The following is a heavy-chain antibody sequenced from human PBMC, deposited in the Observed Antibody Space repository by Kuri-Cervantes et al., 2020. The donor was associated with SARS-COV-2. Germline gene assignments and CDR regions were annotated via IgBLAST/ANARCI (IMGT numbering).Heavy chain of an antibody. J-gene: IGHJ5*02. V-gene: IGHV3-53*04. Sequence: GESLKISCAASGFTVSSNYMSWVRQAPGKGLEWVSVIYSGGSTYYADSVKGRFTVSRHNSKNTLYLQMNSLRAEDTAVYYCARESSRYSSSALDPWGQGTLVTVSS. CDR1: GFTVSSNY. CDR3: ARESSRYSSSALDP. D-gene: IGHD6-6*01. CDR2: IYSGGST.